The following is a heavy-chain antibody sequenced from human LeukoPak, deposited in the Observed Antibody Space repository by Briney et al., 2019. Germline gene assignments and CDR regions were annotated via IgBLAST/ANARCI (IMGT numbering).Heavy chain of an antibody. CDR2: IYSGGST. J-gene: IGHJ4*02. D-gene: IGHD3-10*01. V-gene: IGHV3-66*01. CDR3: AKMAGFNYYGSGSYNSYFDY. CDR1: GFTVSSNY. Sequence: PGGSLRLSCAASGFTVSSNYMSWVRQAPGKGLEWVSIIYSGGSTYYGDSVKGRFTISRDNSKNTLYLHMNSLRAEDTAVYYCAKMAGFNYYGSGSYNSYFDYWGQGTLVTVSS.